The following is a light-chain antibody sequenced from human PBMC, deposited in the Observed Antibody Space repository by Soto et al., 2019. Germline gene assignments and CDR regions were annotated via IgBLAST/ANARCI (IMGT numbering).Light chain of an antibody. CDR1: QSVSSY. V-gene: IGKV3-11*01. CDR2: DAS. J-gene: IGKJ4*01. Sequence: EIVLTQSPATLSLSPGERATLSCRASQSVSSYLAWYQQKPGQAPRLLIYDASNRATGIPARFSGSGSGTDFTLTISSLEPEDFAVYYCQQYGSSSLSFGGGTKVEI. CDR3: QQYGSSSLS.